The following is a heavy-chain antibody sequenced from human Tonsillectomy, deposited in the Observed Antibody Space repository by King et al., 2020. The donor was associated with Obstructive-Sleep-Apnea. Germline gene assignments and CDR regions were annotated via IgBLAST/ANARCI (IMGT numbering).Heavy chain of an antibody. CDR3: AREYSSAVYWTSTFDY. CDR1: GFTFSSYA. CDR2: ISYDGSNK. D-gene: IGHD6-19*01. V-gene: IGHV3-30*04. J-gene: IGHJ4*02. Sequence: VQLVESGGGVVQPGRSLRLSCAASGFTFSSYAMHWVRQAPGKGLEWVALISYDGSNKYYADSVKGRFTISRDNSKNTLYLQMNSLRAEDTAVYYCAREYSSAVYWTSTFDYWGQGTLVTVSS.